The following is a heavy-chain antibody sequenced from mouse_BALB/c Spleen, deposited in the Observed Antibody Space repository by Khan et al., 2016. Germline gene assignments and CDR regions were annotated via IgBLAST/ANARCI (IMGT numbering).Heavy chain of an antibody. Sequence: VQLQQSGAELVKPGASVKLSCTASGFNIRDTYMHWVKQRPEQGLEWIGGIDPANGNTKYDPKFQAKATITADTSSNTAYLQLSSLTSEDTAVYYCEGNYVGYYALDYWGQETSVTVSS. CDR1: GFNIRDTY. V-gene: IGHV14-3*02. CDR3: EGNYVGYYALDY. J-gene: IGHJ4*01. CDR2: IDPANGNT. D-gene: IGHD2-1*01.